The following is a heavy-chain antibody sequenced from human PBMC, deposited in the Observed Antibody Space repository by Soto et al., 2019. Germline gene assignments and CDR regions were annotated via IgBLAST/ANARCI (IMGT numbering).Heavy chain of an antibody. Sequence: QLQLQESGSGLVKPSQTLSLTCTVSGGSIRTGGYSWSWIRQPPGKGLEWIGNTYHSGNPFYNPSIKTRVNISLDASKNQFSLNVSSVTAADTAVYYCAREDYGDYGGYFDYWGQGSLVTVSS. J-gene: IGHJ4*02. CDR2: TYHSGNP. D-gene: IGHD4-17*01. CDR3: AREDYGDYGGYFDY. V-gene: IGHV4-30-2*01. CDR1: GGSIRTGGYS.